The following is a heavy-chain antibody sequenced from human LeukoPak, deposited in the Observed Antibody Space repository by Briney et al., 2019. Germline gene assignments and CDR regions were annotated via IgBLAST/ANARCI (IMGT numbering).Heavy chain of an antibody. CDR1: GYTFTSYG. V-gene: IGHV1-18*01. CDR3: ARDRDYDFWSGYYTPPDY. Sequence: ASVKVSCKASGYTFTSYGISWVRQAPGQGLEWMGWISAYNGNTNYAQKLQGRVTMTTDTSTSTAYMELRSLRSDDTAVYYCARDRDYDFWSGYYTPPDYWGQGTLVTVSS. CDR2: ISAYNGNT. D-gene: IGHD3-3*01. J-gene: IGHJ4*02.